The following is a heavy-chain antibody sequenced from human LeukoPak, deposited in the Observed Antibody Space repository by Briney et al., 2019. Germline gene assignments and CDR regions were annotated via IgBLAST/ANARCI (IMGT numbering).Heavy chain of an antibody. CDR3: AKDRARVTLVRGTTTDS. Sequence: GGSLRLSCAASGFTFSIYAMNWVRQAPGKGLEWLSGISGTGGSTYYADSVKGRFTISRDNSKNTLFLQMNSLSAEDTAVYYCAKDRARVTLVRGTTTDSWGQGTLVTVSS. D-gene: IGHD3-10*01. J-gene: IGHJ4*02. V-gene: IGHV3-23*01. CDR2: ISGTGGST. CDR1: GFTFSIYA.